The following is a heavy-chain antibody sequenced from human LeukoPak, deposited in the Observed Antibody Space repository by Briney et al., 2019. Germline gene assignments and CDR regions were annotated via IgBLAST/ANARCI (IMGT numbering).Heavy chain of an antibody. V-gene: IGHV3-23*01. Sequence: GGSLRLSCAASGFTFSSYAMSWVRQAPGKGLEWVSAISGSGGSTYYADSVKGRFTISRDNSKNTLYLQMNSLRAEDTAVYYCAKGGYSGCDYLHYYDSSGYYYGYFDYWGQGTLVTVSS. CDR1: GFTFSSYA. CDR3: AKGGYSGCDYLHYYDSSGYYYGYFDY. J-gene: IGHJ4*02. CDR2: ISGSGGST. D-gene: IGHD3-22*01.